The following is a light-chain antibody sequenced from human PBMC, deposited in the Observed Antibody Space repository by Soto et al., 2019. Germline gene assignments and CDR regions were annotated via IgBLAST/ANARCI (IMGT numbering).Light chain of an antibody. V-gene: IGKV1-12*01. Sequence: DIQMTQSPSSVSASVGDRVTITCRASQDISGWLAWYQQKPGKAPKLLIYAASNLQSGVPSRFAGSESGIDFTLTISSLQPEDSATYFCQQASDFPITFGQGTRLEIE. CDR2: AAS. J-gene: IGKJ5*01. CDR3: QQASDFPIT. CDR1: QDISGW.